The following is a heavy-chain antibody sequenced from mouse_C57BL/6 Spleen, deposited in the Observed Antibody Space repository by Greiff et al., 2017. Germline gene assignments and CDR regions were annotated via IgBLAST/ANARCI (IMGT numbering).Heavy chain of an antibody. V-gene: IGHV1-81*01. Sequence: QVQLQQSGAELARPGASVKLSCKASGYTFTSYGISWVKQRTGQGLEWIGEIYPRSGNTYYNEKFKGKATLTADKSSSTAYMELRSLTSEDSAVYFCARSSLYDYADWYFDVWGTGTTLTVSS. D-gene: IGHD2-4*01. CDR3: ARSSLYDYADWYFDV. J-gene: IGHJ1*03. CDR2: IYPRSGNT. CDR1: GYTFTSYG.